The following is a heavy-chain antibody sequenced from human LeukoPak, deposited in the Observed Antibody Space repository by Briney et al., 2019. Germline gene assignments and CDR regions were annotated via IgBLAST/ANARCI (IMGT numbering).Heavy chain of an antibody. Sequence: GGTLRLSCTVSGFTVSSNSMSWVRQAPGKGLEWVSFIYSGGNTHYSDSVKGRFTISRDNSKNTLYLQMNSLRAEDTAVYYCARDGGRRDDYWGQGTLVTVSS. V-gene: IGHV3-53*01. J-gene: IGHJ4*02. CDR1: GFTVSSNS. CDR2: IYSGGNT. CDR3: ARDGGRRDDY. D-gene: IGHD5-24*01.